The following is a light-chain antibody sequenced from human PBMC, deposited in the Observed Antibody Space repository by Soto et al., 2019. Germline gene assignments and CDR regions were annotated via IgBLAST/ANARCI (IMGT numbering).Light chain of an antibody. Sequence: DIQMTQSPSSLSASVGDRVTITCRASQSIRSYLNWYQQKPGNAPKLLIYAVSNLHSGVPSRFSGSGSGTDFTLTISSLQPEDFASYYCQQTHSTFTFGQGTRLEIK. V-gene: IGKV1-39*01. CDR3: QQTHSTFT. CDR2: AVS. J-gene: IGKJ5*01. CDR1: QSIRSY.